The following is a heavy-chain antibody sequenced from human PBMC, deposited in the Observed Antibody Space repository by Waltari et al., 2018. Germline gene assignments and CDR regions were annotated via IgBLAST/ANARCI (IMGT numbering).Heavy chain of an antibody. J-gene: IGHJ6*02. Sequence: QVTLRESGPALVKRTQTLTLTCSFSGFSLTTKGMCINWIRQPPGKALEWLARFDWDDVKYYNESMKTRITISNDTSKNQVVLTMTNMGPVDTATYYCARGRGEYDSSLQYSYYGLDVWGQGTTVTVSS. CDR2: FDWDDVK. D-gene: IGHD2-15*01. V-gene: IGHV2-70*15. CDR3: ARGRGEYDSSLQYSYYGLDV. CDR1: GFSLTTKGMC.